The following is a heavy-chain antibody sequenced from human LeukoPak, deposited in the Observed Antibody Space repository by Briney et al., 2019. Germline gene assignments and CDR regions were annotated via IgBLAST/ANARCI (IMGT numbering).Heavy chain of an antibody. V-gene: IGHV3-9*01. D-gene: IGHD3-22*01. CDR3: AKGDESSAYFRYFDS. CDR1: GFTFDDYA. Sequence: PGGSLRLSCVASGFTFDDYAMHWVRHAPGKGLEWVSGLTWNSGSLVYANSVKGRFTISRDNAKNSLYLQMNSLRVEDTAFYYCAKGDESSAYFRYFDSWGQGTMVTVSS. CDR2: LTWNSGSL. J-gene: IGHJ4*02.